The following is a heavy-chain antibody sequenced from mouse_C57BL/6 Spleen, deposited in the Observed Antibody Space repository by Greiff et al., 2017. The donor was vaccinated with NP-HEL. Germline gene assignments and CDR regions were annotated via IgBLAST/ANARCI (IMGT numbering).Heavy chain of an antibody. Sequence: VKLQQSGAELMKPGASVKLSCKATGYTFTGYWIEWVKQRPGHGLEWIGEILPGSGSTNYNEKFKGKATFTADTSSNTAYMQLSSQTTEDSAIYYCARRGVYDYGFDDWGQGTTLTVSS. CDR2: ILPGSGST. D-gene: IGHD2-4*01. CDR1: GYTFTGYW. J-gene: IGHJ2*01. V-gene: IGHV1-9*01. CDR3: ARRGVYDYGFDD.